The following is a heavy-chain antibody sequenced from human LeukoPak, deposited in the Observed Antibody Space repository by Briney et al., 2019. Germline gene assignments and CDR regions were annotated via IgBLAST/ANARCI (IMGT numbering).Heavy chain of an antibody. CDR2: INSDGSST. V-gene: IGHV3-74*01. D-gene: IGHD2-15*01. CDR3: ARGGGGKDFDY. CDR1: GFTFSSYW. J-gene: IGHJ4*02. Sequence: PGGSLRLSCAASGFTFSSYWMHWVRQAPGKGLVWVSRINSDGSSTSYADSVKGQFTISRDNAKNTLYLQMNSLRAEDTAVYDCARGGGGKDFDYWGQGTLVTVSS.